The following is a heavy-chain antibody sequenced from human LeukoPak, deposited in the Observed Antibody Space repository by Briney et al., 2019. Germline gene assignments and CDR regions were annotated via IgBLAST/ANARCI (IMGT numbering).Heavy chain of an antibody. CDR2: MNPNSGNT. V-gene: IGHV1-8*01. D-gene: IGHD3-9*01. Sequence: ASVKVSCKASGYTFTSYDINWVRQATGQGLEWMGWMNPNSGNTGYAQKFQGRVTMTRNTSISTAYMELSSLRSEDTAVYYCARDDILTGFHDYWGQGTLVTVSS. CDR3: ARDDILTGFHDY. CDR1: GYTFTSYD. J-gene: IGHJ4*02.